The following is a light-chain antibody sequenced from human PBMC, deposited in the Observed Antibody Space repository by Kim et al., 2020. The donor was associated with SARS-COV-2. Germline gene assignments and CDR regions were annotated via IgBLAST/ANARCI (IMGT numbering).Light chain of an antibody. V-gene: IGLV3-21*04. CDR3: QVWDSSSDHVV. CDR2: YDS. J-gene: IGLJ2*01. Sequence: SYELTQPPSVSVAPGKTARITCGGNNIGRQSVHWYQQKPGQAPVLVIYYDSNRPSGIPERFSGSNSGNTATLTISRVEAGDEAEYFCQVWDSSSDHVVCGGGTKLTVL. CDR1: NIGRQS.